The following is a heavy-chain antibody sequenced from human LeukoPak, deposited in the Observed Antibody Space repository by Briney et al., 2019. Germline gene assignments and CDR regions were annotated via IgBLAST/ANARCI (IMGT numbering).Heavy chain of an antibody. CDR3: ARDTKYAFDN. CDR1: GFTFSDYS. V-gene: IGHV3-48*01. CDR2: VGISSGNT. Sequence: GGSLRLSYAASGFTFSDYSMNWVRQAPGKGLEWISYVGISSGNTKYADSVKGRFTISGDKAKNSLYLQMNSLRVEDTAVYYCARDTKYAFDNWGQGTLVTVYS. J-gene: IGHJ4*02. D-gene: IGHD2-2*01.